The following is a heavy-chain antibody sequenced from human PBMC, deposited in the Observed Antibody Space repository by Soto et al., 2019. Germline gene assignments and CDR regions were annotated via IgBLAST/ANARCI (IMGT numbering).Heavy chain of an antibody. CDR3: AKRAAAGTVGY. Sequence: ESGGGVVQPGRSLRLSCAASGFTFSSYGMHWVRQAPGKGLEWVAVISYDGSNKYYADSVKGRFTISRDNSKNTLYLQMNSLRAEDTAVYYCAKRAAAGTVGYWGQGTLVTVSS. D-gene: IGHD6-13*01. CDR2: ISYDGSNK. CDR1: GFTFSSYG. J-gene: IGHJ4*02. V-gene: IGHV3-30*18.